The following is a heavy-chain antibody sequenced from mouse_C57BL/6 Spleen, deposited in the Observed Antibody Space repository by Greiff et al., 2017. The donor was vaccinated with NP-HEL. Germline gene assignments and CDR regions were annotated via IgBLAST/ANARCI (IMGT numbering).Heavy chain of an antibody. CDR3: ARGFYYAMDY. V-gene: IGHV1-52*01. CDR1: GYTFTSYW. J-gene: IGHJ4*01. Sequence: QVQLQQPGAELVRSGSSVKLSCKASGYTFTSYWMHWVKQRPIQGLEWIGNIDPSDSETHYNQKFKDKATLTVDKSSSTAYMQLSSLTSEDSAVYYCARGFYYAMDYWGQGTSVTVSS. CDR2: IDPSDSET.